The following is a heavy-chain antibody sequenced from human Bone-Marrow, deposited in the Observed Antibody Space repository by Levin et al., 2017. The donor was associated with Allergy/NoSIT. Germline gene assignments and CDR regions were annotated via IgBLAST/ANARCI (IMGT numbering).Heavy chain of an antibody. V-gene: IGHV3-48*04. Sequence: TGGSLRLSCAASGFTFSSYSMNWVRQAPGKGLEWVSYISSSSSTIYYADSVKGRFTISRDNAKNSLYLQMNSLRAEDTAVYYCASTTTVTTPWGQGTLVTVSS. D-gene: IGHD4-17*01. J-gene: IGHJ5*02. CDR1: GFTFSSYS. CDR2: ISSSSSTI. CDR3: ASTTTVTTP.